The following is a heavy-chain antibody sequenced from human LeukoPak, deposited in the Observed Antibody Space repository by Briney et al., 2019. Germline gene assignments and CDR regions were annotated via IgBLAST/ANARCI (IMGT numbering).Heavy chain of an antibody. CDR1: VGTFSSYA. V-gene: IGHV1-69*04. J-gene: IGHJ4*02. CDR3: ARSATDGYSYGYEDY. CDR2: IIPILGIA. Sequence: GASVKVSCKASVGTFSSYAISWVRQAPGQGREWVGRIIPILGIANYAQKFQGRVTITADKSTSTAYMELSSLRSEDTAVYYYARSATDGYSYGYEDYWGQGTLVTVSS. D-gene: IGHD5-18*01.